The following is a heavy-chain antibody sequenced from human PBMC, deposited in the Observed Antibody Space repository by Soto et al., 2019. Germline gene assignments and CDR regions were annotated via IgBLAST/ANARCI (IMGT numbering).Heavy chain of an antibody. CDR1: GVSISSYY. CDR3: ARSDGRY. J-gene: IGHJ4*02. CDR2: IYYSGST. Sequence: SETLSLTCTVSGVSISSYYWSWIRQPPGKGLEWIGYIYYSGSTNYNPSLKSRVTISVDTSKNQFSLKLSSVTAADTAVYYCARSDGRYWGQGTLVTV. V-gene: IGHV4-59*01.